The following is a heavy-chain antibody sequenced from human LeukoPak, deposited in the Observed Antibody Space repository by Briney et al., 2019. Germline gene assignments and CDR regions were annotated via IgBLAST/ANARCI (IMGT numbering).Heavy chain of an antibody. J-gene: IGHJ6*03. D-gene: IGHD3-22*01. CDR2: INHSGST. Sequence: SETLSLTCAVYGGSFSGYYWSWIRQPPGKGLEWIGEINHSGSTNYNPSLKSRVTISVDTSKNQFSLKLSSVTAADTAVYYCARQLMIDYYYYYYYMDVWGRGTTVTISS. CDR3: ARQLMIDYYYYYYYMDV. V-gene: IGHV4-34*01. CDR1: GGSFSGYY.